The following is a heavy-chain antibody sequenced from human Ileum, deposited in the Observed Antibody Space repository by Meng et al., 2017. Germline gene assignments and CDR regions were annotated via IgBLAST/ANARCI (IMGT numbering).Heavy chain of an antibody. Sequence: HILLKTPGHTLVTPTQTLPPACPFSWFSLTIGAEGVGWFRQPPGKGLEWLAMIYRDDEKRFSPSLNSRLTITKDTSKSQVVLTMTNMDPVDTATYYCARGRVGTWWFDPWGQGALVTVSS. CDR2: IYRDDEK. CDR1: WFSLTIGAEG. CDR3: ARGRVGTWWFDP. D-gene: IGHD3-16*01. J-gene: IGHJ5*02. V-gene: IGHV2-5*02.